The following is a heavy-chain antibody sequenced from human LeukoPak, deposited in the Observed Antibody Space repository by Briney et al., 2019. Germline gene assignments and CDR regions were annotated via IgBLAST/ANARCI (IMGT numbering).Heavy chain of an antibody. D-gene: IGHD1-1*01. CDR2: IIPIFGTA. CDR1: GGTFSSSA. J-gene: IGHJ4*02. CDR3: ARGPGLERFDF. Sequence: SVKVSCKASGGTFSSSAISWVRQAPGQGLEWMGGIIPIFGTANYAQKFQGRVTISTDESTSTAYMELSSLRSEDTAVYYCARGPGLERFDFWGQGTLVTVSS. V-gene: IGHV1-69*05.